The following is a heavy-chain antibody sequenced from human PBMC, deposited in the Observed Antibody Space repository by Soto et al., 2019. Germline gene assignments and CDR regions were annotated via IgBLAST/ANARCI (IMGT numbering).Heavy chain of an antibody. J-gene: IGHJ5*02. Sequence: PSETLSLTCTVSGGSISSGGYYWSWIRQHPGKGLEWIGYIYYSGSTYYNPSLKSRVTISVDTSKNQFSLKLSSVTAADTAVYYCARDLAAAGTRTNWFDPWGQGTLVPVSS. CDR1: GGSISSGGYY. V-gene: IGHV4-31*03. CDR2: IYYSGST. D-gene: IGHD6-13*01. CDR3: ARDLAAAGTRTNWFDP.